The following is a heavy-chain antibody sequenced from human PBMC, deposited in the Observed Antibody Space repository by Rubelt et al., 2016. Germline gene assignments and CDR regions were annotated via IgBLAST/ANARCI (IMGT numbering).Heavy chain of an antibody. CDR1: GGSISSTNYY. Sequence: QLRLQESGPGLVKPSETLSLTCTVSGGSISSTNYYWGWIRQPPGKGLEWIGSIYYSGTTYYDPSLQSRVTISVDTSRNQFSLSLNAVTPADTAVYYCARQPLYCSGTSCYTSQFDYWGHGTLITVPS. D-gene: IGHD2-2*02. CDR2: IYYSGTT. J-gene: IGHJ4*01. CDR3: ARQPLYCSGTSCYTSQFDY. V-gene: IGHV4-39*01.